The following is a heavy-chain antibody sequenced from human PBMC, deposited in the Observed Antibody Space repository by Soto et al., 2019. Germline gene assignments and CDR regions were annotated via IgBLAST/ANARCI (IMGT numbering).Heavy chain of an antibody. J-gene: IGHJ5*02. CDR3: ASYSGARRYNWNPNWFDP. D-gene: IGHD1-1*01. CDR1: GGSFGTYY. V-gene: IGHV4-59*12. CDR2: IFHTGST. Sequence: SSETLSLTCTVSGGSFGTYYWTWLRQPPGKGLEWIGYIFHTGSTNYNPSLKSRVTISVDTSKNQFSLKLSSVTAADTAVYYCASYSGARRYNWNPNWFDPWGQGTLVTVSS.